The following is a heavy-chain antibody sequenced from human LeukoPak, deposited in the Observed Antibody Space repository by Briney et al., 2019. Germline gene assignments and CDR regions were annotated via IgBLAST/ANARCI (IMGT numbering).Heavy chain of an antibody. CDR1: GGSISSYY. Sequence: SETLSLTCTVSGGSISSYYWSWIRQPPGKGLEWIGYIYYSGSTNYNPSLKSRVTISVDTSENQFSLKLSSVTAADTAVYYCAREALEVWFDPWGQGTLVTVSS. J-gene: IGHJ5*02. V-gene: IGHV4-59*01. D-gene: IGHD3-3*01. CDR2: IYYSGST. CDR3: AREALEVWFDP.